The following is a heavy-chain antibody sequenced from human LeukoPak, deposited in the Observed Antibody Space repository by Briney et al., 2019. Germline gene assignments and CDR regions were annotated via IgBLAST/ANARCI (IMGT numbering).Heavy chain of an antibody. CDR1: GGSFSGYY. Sequence: SETLSLTCAVYGGSFSGYYWSWIRQPPGKGLEWIGEINHSGSTNYNPSLKSRVTISVDKSKNQFSLKLSSVTAADSAVYYCVEGGYYFDYWGQGTLVTVSS. V-gene: IGHV4-34*01. D-gene: IGHD3-16*01. J-gene: IGHJ4*02. CDR3: VEGGYYFDY. CDR2: INHSGST.